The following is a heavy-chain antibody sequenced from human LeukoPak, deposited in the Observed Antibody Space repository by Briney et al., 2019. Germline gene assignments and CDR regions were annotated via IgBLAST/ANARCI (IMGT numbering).Heavy chain of an antibody. CDR2: IRSKANGETR. Sequence: PGGSLRLSCEASGFNFGDYAMSWVRQAPGKGLEWVGLIRSKANGETREYAASVKGRFTISRDDSKNTLYLQMNSLKTEDTAVYYCTTDSRDSSSSRDFDYYYYMDVWGKGTTVTVSS. J-gene: IGHJ6*03. V-gene: IGHV3-49*04. CDR1: GFNFGDYA. CDR3: TTDSRDSSSSRDFDYYYYMDV. D-gene: IGHD6-6*01.